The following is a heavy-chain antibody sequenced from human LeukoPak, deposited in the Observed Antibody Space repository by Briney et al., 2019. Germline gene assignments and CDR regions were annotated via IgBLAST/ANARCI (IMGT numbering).Heavy chain of an antibody. V-gene: IGHV3-7*01. CDR2: IKPDGSAE. CDR1: GFTFSSNW. D-gene: IGHD1-26*01. CDR3: VRDLGGRSGH. Sequence: GGSLRLSCATSGFTFSSNWMSWVRHVPGRGLDWVANIKPDGSAEYYAASVKGRFTVSRDNAENSLYLQMNSLRAEDTAVYYCVRDLGGRSGHWGQGTLVTVSS. J-gene: IGHJ4*02.